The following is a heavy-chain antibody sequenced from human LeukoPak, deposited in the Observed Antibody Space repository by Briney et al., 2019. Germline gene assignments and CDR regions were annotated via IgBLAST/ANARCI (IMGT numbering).Heavy chain of an antibody. Sequence: SETLSLTCAVYGGSFSGYYWSWIRLPPGKGLEWIGRIYTSGSTNYNPSLKSRVTMSVDTSKNQFSLKLSSVTAADTAVYYCAREMAYYYYYMDVWGKGTTVTISS. CDR1: GGSFSGYY. D-gene: IGHD5-24*01. V-gene: IGHV4-59*10. CDR3: AREMAYYYYYMDV. CDR2: IYTSGST. J-gene: IGHJ6*03.